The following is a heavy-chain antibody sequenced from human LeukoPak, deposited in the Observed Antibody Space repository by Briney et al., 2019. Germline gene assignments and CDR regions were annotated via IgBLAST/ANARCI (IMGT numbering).Heavy chain of an antibody. CDR3: ARDPTADDY. D-gene: IGHD2-2*01. Sequence: GGSLRLSCAASGFTFSNYWMNWVRQAPGKGLEWVSSISSSSSYIYYADSVKGRFTISRDNAKNSLFLQMNSLRAEDTAIYYCARDPTADDYWGQGTLVTVS. CDR1: GFTFSNYW. J-gene: IGHJ4*02. CDR2: ISSSSSYI. V-gene: IGHV3-21*01.